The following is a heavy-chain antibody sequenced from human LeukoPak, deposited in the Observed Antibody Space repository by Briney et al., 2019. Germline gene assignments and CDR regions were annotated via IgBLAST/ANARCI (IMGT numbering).Heavy chain of an antibody. CDR3: ARSSSGYFTYFDY. Sequence: SETLSLTCTVSGGSISSYYWSWIRQPPGKGLEWIGYISYSGSTNYNPPLRSRVTISVDTSKNQFSLKLSSVTAADTAVYYCARSSSGYFTYFDYWGQGTLVIVSS. CDR1: GGSISSYY. CDR2: ISYSGST. V-gene: IGHV4-59*01. J-gene: IGHJ4*02. D-gene: IGHD3-22*01.